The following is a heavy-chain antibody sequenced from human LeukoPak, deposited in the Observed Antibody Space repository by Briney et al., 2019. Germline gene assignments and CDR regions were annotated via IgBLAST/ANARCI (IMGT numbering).Heavy chain of an antibody. D-gene: IGHD6-19*01. V-gene: IGHV3-21*01. CDR1: GITFSSSN. CDR3: ARANLSTTAAIAVAGTGNWFDP. J-gene: IGHJ5*02. Sequence: AGSQRLSWAASGITFSSSNMKCGPDAPGKGQECVSAKSSGSSYIYYADSVKGRFTISRDNAKNSLYLQMNSLRAEDTAVYYCARANLSTTAAIAVAGTGNWFDPWGQGTLVTVSS. CDR2: KSSGSSYI.